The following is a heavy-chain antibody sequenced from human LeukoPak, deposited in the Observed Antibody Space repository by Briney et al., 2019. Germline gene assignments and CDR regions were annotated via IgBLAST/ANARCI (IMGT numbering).Heavy chain of an antibody. V-gene: IGHV4-38-2*02. Sequence: PSETLSLTCTVSGYSISSGYYWGWIRQPPGKGLEWIGSIYHSGSTYYNPSLKSRVTISVDTSKNQFSLKLSSVTAADTAVYYCARDIGRGDYLWDVANWFDPWGQGTLVTVSS. J-gene: IGHJ5*02. D-gene: IGHD4-17*01. CDR3: ARDIGRGDYLWDVANWFDP. CDR2: IYHSGST. CDR1: GYSISSGYY.